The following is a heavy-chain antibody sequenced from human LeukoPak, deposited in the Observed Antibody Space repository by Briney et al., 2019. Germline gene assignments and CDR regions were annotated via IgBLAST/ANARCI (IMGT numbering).Heavy chain of an antibody. CDR3: AKDTRRDKSGYYYEVFHY. CDR1: GFSFSTYG. V-gene: IGHV3-23*01. Sequence: GGSLRLSCAASGFSFSTYGMSWVRQAPGKGLEWVSAISSSSGSIYYVDSVKGRFTISRDNSKNTLYLQMNSLRAEDTAVYYCAKDTRRDKSGYYYEVFHYWGQGTLVTVSS. J-gene: IGHJ4*02. CDR2: ISSSSGSI. D-gene: IGHD3-3*01.